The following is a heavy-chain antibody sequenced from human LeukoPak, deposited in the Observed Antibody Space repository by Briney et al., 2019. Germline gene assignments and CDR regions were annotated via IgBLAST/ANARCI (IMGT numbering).Heavy chain of an antibody. V-gene: IGHV4-59*01. J-gene: IGHJ4*02. CDR2: VYYSGST. CDR3: AREGRSGSYYYFDY. CDR1: GDSISSYY. D-gene: IGHD1-26*01. Sequence: SETLSLTCSVSGDSISSYYWSWIRQPPGKGLEWIGYVYYSGSTNYNPSLKSRVTISVDTSKNQFSLKLSSVTAADTAVYYCAREGRSGSYYYFDYWGQGTLVTVSS.